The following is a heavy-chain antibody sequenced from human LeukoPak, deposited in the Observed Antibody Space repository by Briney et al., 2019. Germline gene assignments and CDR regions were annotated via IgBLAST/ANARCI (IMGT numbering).Heavy chain of an antibody. J-gene: IGHJ3*02. CDR3: ARAGWFGESNDAFDI. Sequence: AASVKVSCKASGYTFTGYYMHWVRQAPGQGLEWMGWINPNSGGTNYAQKFQGRVTMTRDTSISTAYMELSRLRSDDTAVYYCARAGWFGESNDAFDIWGQGTMVTVSS. D-gene: IGHD3-10*01. CDR1: GYTFTGYY. CDR2: INPNSGGT. V-gene: IGHV1-2*02.